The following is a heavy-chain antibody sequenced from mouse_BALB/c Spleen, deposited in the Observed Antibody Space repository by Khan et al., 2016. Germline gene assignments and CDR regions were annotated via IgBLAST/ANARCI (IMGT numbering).Heavy chain of an antibody. V-gene: IGHV1-9*01. J-gene: IGHJ2*01. CDR2: ILPGSGST. CDR1: GYTFSSYW. CDR3: ARSGYRSLNY. Sequence: QVRLQQSGAELMKPGASVKISCKATGYTFSSYWIEWVKQRPGHGLEWIGEILPGSGSTNYNDKFKGKATFTADTSSNTAYMQLSSLTSEDSAVYYCARSGYRSLNYWGQGTTLTVSS. D-gene: IGHD2-14*01.